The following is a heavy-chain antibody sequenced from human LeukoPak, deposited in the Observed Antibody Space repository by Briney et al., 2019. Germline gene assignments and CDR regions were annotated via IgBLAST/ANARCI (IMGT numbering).Heavy chain of an antibody. Sequence: PSQTLSLTCTVSGGSISSGGYCWSWIRQHPGKGLEWIGYIYYSGSTYYNPSLKSRVTISVDTSKNQFSLKLSSVTAADTAVYYCARGGGSSGYSLPDYWGQGTLVTVSS. V-gene: IGHV4-31*03. CDR1: GGSISSGGYC. D-gene: IGHD3-22*01. CDR3: ARGGGSSGYSLPDY. CDR2: IYYSGST. J-gene: IGHJ4*02.